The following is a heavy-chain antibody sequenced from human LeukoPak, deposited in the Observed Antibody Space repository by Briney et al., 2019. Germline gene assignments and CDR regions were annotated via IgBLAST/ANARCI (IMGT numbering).Heavy chain of an antibody. V-gene: IGHV4-34*01. J-gene: IGHJ4*02. CDR1: GGSFRGYY. CDR3: ARVRMVRGVVGDY. Sequence: SETLSLTCAVYGGSFRGYYWSWIRQPPGKGLEWIGEINHSGSTNYNPSLKSRVTISVDTSKNQFSLKLSSVTAADTAVYYCARVRMVRGVVGDYWGQGTLVTVSS. D-gene: IGHD3-10*01. CDR2: INHSGST.